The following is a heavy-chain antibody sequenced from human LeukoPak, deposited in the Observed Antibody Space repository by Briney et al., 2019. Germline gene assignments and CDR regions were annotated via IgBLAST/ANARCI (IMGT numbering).Heavy chain of an antibody. Sequence: ESGPVLVKPTQTLTLTCTFSGFSLSTSGMCVSWIRQPPGKALEWLARIDWDDDKFYSTSLKTRLTISKDTSKNQVVLTMTNMDPVDTATYYCARRNIAAQFPGGFDPWGQGTLVTVSS. CDR2: IDWDDDK. CDR1: GFSLSTSGMC. CDR3: ARRNIAAQFPGGFDP. V-gene: IGHV2-70*16. D-gene: IGHD6-13*01. J-gene: IGHJ5*02.